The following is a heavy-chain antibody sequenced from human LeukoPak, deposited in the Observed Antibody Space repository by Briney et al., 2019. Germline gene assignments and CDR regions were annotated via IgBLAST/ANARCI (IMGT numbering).Heavy chain of an antibody. CDR2: INHSGSP. J-gene: IGHJ4*02. CDR3: ARGPNIPVAAY. Sequence: SETLSLTCAVHGGSLSDHYCIWIRQPPGEGLEWIGEINHSGSPNYSPSFKSRVSISVDTSKNQFSLSLRSVTAADTAIYYCARGPNIPVAAYWGQGTLVTVSS. CDR1: GGSLSDHY. V-gene: IGHV4-34*01. D-gene: IGHD6-19*01.